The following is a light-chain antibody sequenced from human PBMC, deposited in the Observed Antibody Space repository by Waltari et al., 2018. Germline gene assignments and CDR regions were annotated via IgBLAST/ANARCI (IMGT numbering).Light chain of an antibody. CDR2: DAS. CDR1: QGVCSD. J-gene: IGKJ4*01. Sequence: RASQGVCSDVDWYQHKAGQAPRLPSFDASNSATGSPARFSGGGSGTDFTLTISSREPEDFAVYYCQQRSDWLLTFGGGTKVEIK. V-gene: IGKV3-11*01. CDR3: QQRSDWLLT.